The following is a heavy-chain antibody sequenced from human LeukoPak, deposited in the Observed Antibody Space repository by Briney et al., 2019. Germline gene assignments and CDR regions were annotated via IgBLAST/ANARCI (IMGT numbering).Heavy chain of an antibody. CDR1: GYTFTGYY. Sequence: ASVKVSCKASGYTFTGYYMHWVRQAPGQGLEWMGWINPNSGGTNYAQKFQGRVTMTRDTSISTAYMELSRLRSDDTAVYYCARDWSSRPYYYYGMDVWGQGTTVTVSS. V-gene: IGHV1-2*02. D-gene: IGHD3-3*01. J-gene: IGHJ6*02. CDR2: INPNSGGT. CDR3: ARDWSSRPYYYYGMDV.